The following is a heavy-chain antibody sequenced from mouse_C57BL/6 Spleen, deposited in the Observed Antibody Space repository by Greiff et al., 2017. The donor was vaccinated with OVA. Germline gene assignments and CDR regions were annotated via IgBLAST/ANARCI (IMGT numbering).Heavy chain of an antibody. Sequence: QVQLQQPGAELVRPGSSVKLSCKASGYTFTSYWMAWVKQRPGQGLEWIGNIYPSDSETHYNQKVKDKATLTVDKSSSTAYMQLSSLTSEDSAVYYCAREGVTTVVADWYFDVWGTGTTVTVSS. J-gene: IGHJ1*03. V-gene: IGHV1-61*01. CDR2: IYPSDSET. D-gene: IGHD1-1*01. CDR3: AREGVTTVVADWYFDV. CDR1: GYTFTSYW.